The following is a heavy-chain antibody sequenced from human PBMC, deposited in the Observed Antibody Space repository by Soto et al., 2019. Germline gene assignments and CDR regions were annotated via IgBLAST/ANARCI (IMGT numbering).Heavy chain of an antibody. CDR1: GGSISSSNW. V-gene: IGHV4-4*02. CDR2: IYHSGST. CDR3: ARGPPDYYGSGSSLGMDV. J-gene: IGHJ6*02. Sequence: SETLSLTCAVSGGSISSSNWWSWVRQPPGKGLEWIGEIYHSGSTNYNPSLKSRVTISVDKSKNQFSLKLSSVTAADTAVYYCARGPPDYYGSGSSLGMDVWGQGTTVTVSS. D-gene: IGHD3-10*01.